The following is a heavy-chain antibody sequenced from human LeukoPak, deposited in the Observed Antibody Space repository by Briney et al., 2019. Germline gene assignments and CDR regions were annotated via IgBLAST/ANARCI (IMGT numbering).Heavy chain of an antibody. J-gene: IGHJ4*02. CDR2: ISGSGGGT. CDR3: AKDWNWAIDY. V-gene: IGHV3-23*01. CDR1: GFTFSTYA. D-gene: IGHD1-7*01. Sequence: GGSLRLSCAASGFTFSTYAMSWVRQAPGKGLEWVSSISGSGGGTYYADSVKGRFTISRDNSKNTLFLQMNNLRVEDMAVFYCAKDWNWAIDYWGQGTLVTVSS.